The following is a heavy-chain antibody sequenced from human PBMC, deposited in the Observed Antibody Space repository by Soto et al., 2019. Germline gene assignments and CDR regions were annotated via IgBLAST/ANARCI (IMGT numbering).Heavy chain of an antibody. V-gene: IGHV1-46*03. CDR2: INPNGGST. Sequence: QVQLVQPGAEVKKPGASVQFSCQASGYIFTTFYIHWVRQAPGQGLEWLGIINPNGGSTNYAQNHQGRGTMTRDTSTSTVYMDLSSLRSEDKAVYYCTRGLASVDYWGQGTLITVSS. CDR1: GYIFTTFY. CDR3: TRGLASVDY. J-gene: IGHJ4*02. D-gene: IGHD6-6*01.